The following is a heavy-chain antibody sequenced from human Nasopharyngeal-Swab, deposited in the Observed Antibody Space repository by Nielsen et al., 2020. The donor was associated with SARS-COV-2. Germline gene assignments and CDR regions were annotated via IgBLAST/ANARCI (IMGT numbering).Heavy chain of an antibody. CDR1: GFTFSSYA. Sequence: GESLKISCAASGFTFSSYAMSWVRQAPGKGPEWVSAISGSGGSTYYADSVKGRFTISRDNSKNTLYLQMNSLRAEDTAVYYCAKAGGAFDIWGQGTMVTVSS. CDR3: AKAGGAFDI. D-gene: IGHD3-16*01. CDR2: ISGSGGST. V-gene: IGHV3-23*01. J-gene: IGHJ3*02.